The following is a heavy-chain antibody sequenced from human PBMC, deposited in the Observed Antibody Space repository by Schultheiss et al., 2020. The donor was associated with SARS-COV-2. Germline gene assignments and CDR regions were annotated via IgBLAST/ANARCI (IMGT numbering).Heavy chain of an antibody. CDR3: ARALLWFGDDYGMDV. CDR2: INSDGSST. D-gene: IGHD3-10*01. Sequence: GESLKISCAASGFTFSNAWMSWVRQAPGKGLVWVSRINSDGSSTSYADSVKGRFTISRDNAKNTLYLQMNSLRAEDTAVYYCARALLWFGDDYGMDVWGQGTTVTVSS. J-gene: IGHJ6*02. CDR1: GFTFSNAW. V-gene: IGHV3-74*01.